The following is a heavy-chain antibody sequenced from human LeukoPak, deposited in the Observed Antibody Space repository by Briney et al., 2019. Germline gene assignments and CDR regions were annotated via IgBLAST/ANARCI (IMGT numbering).Heavy chain of an antibody. Sequence: GGSLRLSCAASGFTFSNRAISWVRQPPAKGLEWVSTISGSGTSTNYADSVKGRRTISRDNPKNTLYFQMNSLRAEDTAMYYCAKSSASFDYWGQGTLVAVSS. CDR2: ISGSGTST. J-gene: IGHJ4*02. CDR1: GFTFSNRA. D-gene: IGHD2-15*01. V-gene: IGHV3-23*01. CDR3: AKSSASFDY.